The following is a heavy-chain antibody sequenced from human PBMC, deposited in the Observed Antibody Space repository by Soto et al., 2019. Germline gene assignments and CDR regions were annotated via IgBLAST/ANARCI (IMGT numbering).Heavy chain of an antibody. V-gene: IGHV3-53*04. CDR3: ARNDDYYAFDI. CDR1: AVTFTGFG. Sequence: GGSLRLSCAASAVTFTGFGMHWVRQAPGKGLEWVSVIYSGGSTYYADSVKGRFTISRHNSKNTLYLQMNSLRAEDTAVYYCARNDDYYAFDIWGQGTMVTVSS. CDR2: IYSGGST. D-gene: IGHD4-17*01. J-gene: IGHJ3*02.